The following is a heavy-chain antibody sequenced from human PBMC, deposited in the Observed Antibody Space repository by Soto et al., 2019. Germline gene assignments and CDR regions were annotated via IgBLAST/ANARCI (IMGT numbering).Heavy chain of an antibody. CDR2: NSSSSSTI. CDR1: GFTFSSYS. V-gene: IGHV3-48*02. J-gene: IGHJ3*02. CDR3: ASLIDYAFDI. D-gene: IGHD3-9*01. Sequence: QPGGSLRLSCAASGFTFSSYSMNWVRQAPGGGLEWVSYNSSSSSTIYYADSVKGRFTISRDNAKNSLYLQMNSLRDEDTAVYYCASLIDYAFDIWGQGTMVTVSS.